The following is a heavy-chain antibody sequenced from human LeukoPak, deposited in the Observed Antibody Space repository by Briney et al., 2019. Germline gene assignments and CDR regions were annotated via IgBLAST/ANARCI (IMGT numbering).Heavy chain of an antibody. CDR1: GFTFSSYS. J-gene: IGHJ3*01. Sequence: GGSLRLSCAASGFTFSSYSMHWVRQAPGKGLEWVAVVSYDGTNKYYADSVKGRFTISRDNSKNTLYLQMNSLRVEDTAVYYCASGGGVVTWGQGTMVTVSS. CDR3: ASGGGVVT. V-gene: IGHV3-30-3*01. D-gene: IGHD3-3*01. CDR2: VSYDGTNK.